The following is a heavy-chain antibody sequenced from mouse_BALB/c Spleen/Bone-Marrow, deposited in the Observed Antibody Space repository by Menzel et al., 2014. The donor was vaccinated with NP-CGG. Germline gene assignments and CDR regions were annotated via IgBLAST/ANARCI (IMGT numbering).Heavy chain of an antibody. J-gene: IGHJ3*01. CDR3: ARDGDYRYAWFAY. V-gene: IGHV5-4*02. CDR2: ISDAGSYT. D-gene: IGHD2-14*01. CDR1: GFTFSDYY. Sequence: DVKLQESGGGLVKPGGSLKLSCAASGFTFSDYYTYWVRQTPEKRLEWVATISDAGSYTYYPDSVKGRFTISRDNAKNNLYLQMISLKSEDTAMYYCARDGDYRYAWFAYWGQGTLVTVST.